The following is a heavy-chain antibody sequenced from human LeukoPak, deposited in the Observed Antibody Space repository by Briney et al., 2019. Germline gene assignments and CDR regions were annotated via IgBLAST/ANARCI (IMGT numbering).Heavy chain of an antibody. Sequence: GASVKVSCKASGYTFTGYYMHWVRQAPGQGLEWMGCISIYNGNTNYAQNIQGRVTLTTDTSTSTAYMELGSLRSDDTAVYYCARDVRDIVVVPAAPLFDYWGQGTLVTVSS. CDR1: GYTFTGYY. J-gene: IGHJ4*02. V-gene: IGHV1-18*04. CDR2: ISIYNGNT. CDR3: ARDVRDIVVVPAAPLFDY. D-gene: IGHD2-2*01.